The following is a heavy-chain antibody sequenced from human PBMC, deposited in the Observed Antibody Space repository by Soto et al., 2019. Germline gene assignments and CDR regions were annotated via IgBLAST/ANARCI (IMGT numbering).Heavy chain of an antibody. D-gene: IGHD4-17*01. CDR2: INAGNGNT. J-gene: IGHJ6*02. CDR3: AICTTVTTIYSNSSYGRDV. CDR1: GYTFTSYA. V-gene: IGHV1-3*01. Sequence: SVKVSCKASGYTFTSYAMHWVRQAPGQRLEWMGWINAGNGNTKYSQKFQGRVTITRDTSASTAYMELSSLRSEDTAVYYCAICTTVTTIYSNSSYGRDVWCHGTKVTV.